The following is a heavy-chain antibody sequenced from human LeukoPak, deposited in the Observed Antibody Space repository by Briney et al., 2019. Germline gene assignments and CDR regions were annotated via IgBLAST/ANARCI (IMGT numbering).Heavy chain of an antibody. CDR1: GFTFDDYA. V-gene: IGHV3-9*01. CDR3: AKIAVAGDNFDY. D-gene: IGHD6-19*01. CDR2: ISWNSGSI. Sequence: PGGSLRLSCAASGFTFDDYAMHWVRQAPGKGLEWVSGISWNSGSIGYADSVKGRFTISRDNAKNSLYLQMNSLRAEDTALYYCAKIAVAGDNFDYWGQGTLVTVSS. J-gene: IGHJ4*02.